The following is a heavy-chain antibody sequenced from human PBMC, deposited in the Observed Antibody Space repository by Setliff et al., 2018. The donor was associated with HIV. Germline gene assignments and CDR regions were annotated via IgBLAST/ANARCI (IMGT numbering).Heavy chain of an antibody. V-gene: IGHV4-59*11. J-gene: IGHJ4*02. CDR2: IYYNVNN. D-gene: IGHD4-17*01. Sequence: SETLSLTCAVSGVSISSQYWSWIRQPPGKGLEWIGFIYYNVNNNYNPSLKSRVSISVDTSKNQFSLRLSSVTAADTAVYYCTRGGSTTTLTTWGQGTLVTVSS. CDR1: GVSISSQY. CDR3: TRGGSTTTLTT.